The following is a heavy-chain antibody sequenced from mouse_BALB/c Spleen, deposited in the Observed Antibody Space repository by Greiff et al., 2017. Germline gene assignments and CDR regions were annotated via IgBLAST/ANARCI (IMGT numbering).Heavy chain of an antibody. CDR3: TRDKGKYFDY. J-gene: IGHJ2*01. CDR1: GFTFSSYT. Sequence: EVMLVESGGGLVKPGGSLKLSCAASGFTFSSYTMSWVRQTPEKRLEWVATISSGGSYTYYPDSVKGRFTISRDNAKNTLYLQMSSLKSEDTAMYYCTRDKGKYFDYWGQGTTLTVSS. CDR2: ISSGGSYT. V-gene: IGHV5-6-4*01.